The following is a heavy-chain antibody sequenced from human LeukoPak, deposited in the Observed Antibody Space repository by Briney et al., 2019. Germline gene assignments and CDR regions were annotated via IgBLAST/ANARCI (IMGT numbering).Heavy chain of an antibody. J-gene: IGHJ3*02. V-gene: IGHV4-39*01. Sequence: PSETLSLTCTVSGGSISSSSYYWGWIRQPPGKGLEWIGKIYYSGSTYYNPSLKSRVTISVDTSKNQFSLKLSSVTAADTAVYYCAAGPVPAAEMWEDAFDIWGQGTMVTVSS. CDR1: GGSISSSSYY. CDR3: AAGPVPAAEMWEDAFDI. CDR2: IYYSGST. D-gene: IGHD2-2*01.